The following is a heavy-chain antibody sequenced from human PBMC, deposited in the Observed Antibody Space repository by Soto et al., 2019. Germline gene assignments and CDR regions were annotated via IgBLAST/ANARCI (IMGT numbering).Heavy chain of an antibody. CDR2: IKSKTDGGTT. V-gene: IGHV3-15*07. CDR1: GFTFSNAW. D-gene: IGHD6-19*01. CDR3: AKDCHVGGWYFFDY. Sequence: PGGSLRLSCAASGFTFSNAWMNWVRQAPGKGLEWVGRIKSKTDGGTTDYAAPVKGRSTISRDDSKNTLYLQMNSLRAEDTAVYHCAKDCHVGGWYFFDYWGRGTLVTVSS. J-gene: IGHJ4*02.